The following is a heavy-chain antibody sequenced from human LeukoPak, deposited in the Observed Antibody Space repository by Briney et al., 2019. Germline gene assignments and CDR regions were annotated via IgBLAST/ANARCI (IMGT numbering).Heavy chain of an antibody. D-gene: IGHD2-15*01. Sequence: TLSLTCAVSGGSISSGGYSWSWIRQPPGKGLEWIGYIYHSGSTYYNPSLKSRVTISVDRSKNQFSLKLSSVTAADTAVYYCARKKPYCSGGSCCYWFDPWGQGTLVTVSS. J-gene: IGHJ5*02. CDR1: GGSISSGGYS. V-gene: IGHV4-30-2*01. CDR2: IYHSGST. CDR3: ARKKPYCSGGSCCYWFDP.